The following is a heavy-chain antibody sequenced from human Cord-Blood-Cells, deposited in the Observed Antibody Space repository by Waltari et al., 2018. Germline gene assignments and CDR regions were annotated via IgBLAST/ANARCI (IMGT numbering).Heavy chain of an antibody. CDR3: ARDPGSGSYYRWGNWFDP. J-gene: IGHJ5*02. CDR1: GFTFSSYA. D-gene: IGHD1-26*01. V-gene: IGHV3-30-3*01. CDR2: ISYDGSNK. Sequence: QVQLVESGGGVVQPGRSLRLSCAASGFTFSSYAMPWVRQAPGKGLEWVAVISYDGSNKYYADSVKGRFTISRDNSKNTLYLQMNSLRAEDTAVYYCARDPGSGSYYRWGNWFDPWGQGTLVTVSS.